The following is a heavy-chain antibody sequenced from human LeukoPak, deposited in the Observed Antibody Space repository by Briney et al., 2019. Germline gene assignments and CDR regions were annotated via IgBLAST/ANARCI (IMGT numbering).Heavy chain of an antibody. CDR3: AKDQAIVVVPDNWFDP. D-gene: IGHD2-2*01. J-gene: IGHJ5*02. CDR1: GFIVSSDY. Sequence: SGGSLRLSCAASGFIVSSDYMTWVRQAPGKGLEWVSLINSGGRTYYADSVKGRFTISRDNSKNTLYLQMNSLRAEDTAVYYCAKDQAIVVVPDNWFDPWGQGTLVTVSS. CDR2: INSGGRT. V-gene: IGHV3-53*01.